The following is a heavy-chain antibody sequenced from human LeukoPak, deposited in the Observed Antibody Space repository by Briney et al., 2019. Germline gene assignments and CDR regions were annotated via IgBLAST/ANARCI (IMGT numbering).Heavy chain of an antibody. CDR2: TYYRSKWYN. Sequence: SQTLSLTCAISGDSVSSYSAAWSWIRQSPSRGLEWLGRTYYRSKWYNDYAVSVKSRITINPDTSKDQFSLQLTSVTPEDTAVYYCARSGGHDAFDIWGQGTMVTVSS. CDR3: ARSGGHDAFDI. D-gene: IGHD4-23*01. J-gene: IGHJ3*02. V-gene: IGHV6-1*01. CDR1: GDSVSSYSAA.